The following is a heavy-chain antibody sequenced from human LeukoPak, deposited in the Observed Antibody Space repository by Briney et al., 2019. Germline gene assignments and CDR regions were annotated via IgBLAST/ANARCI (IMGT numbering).Heavy chain of an antibody. CDR2: IYYSGST. J-gene: IGHJ4*02. Sequence: PSETLSLTCSVSGDSITSRDYYWSWIRQPPGKGLEWIGYIYYSGSTSYNPSLKSRVTISVDASKNQFSLKLSSVTAADTAVYYCARAGKLGDYELQFDYWGQGTLVTVSS. CDR3: ARAGKLGDYELQFDY. D-gene: IGHD4-17*01. V-gene: IGHV4-30-4*02. CDR1: GDSITSRDYY.